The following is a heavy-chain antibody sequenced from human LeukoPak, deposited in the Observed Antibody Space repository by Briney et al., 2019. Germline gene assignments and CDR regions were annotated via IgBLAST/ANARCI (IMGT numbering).Heavy chain of an antibody. Sequence: GRSLRLSCAASGFTFSSYAMHWVRQAPGKGLERVAFIRCDGSNKYYADSVKGRFTISRDNSKNTLYLQMNSLRAEDTAVYYCAKDFFSYGSGSYESVYWGQGTLVTVSS. D-gene: IGHD3-10*01. CDR1: GFTFSSYA. J-gene: IGHJ4*02. CDR3: AKDFFSYGSGSYESVY. V-gene: IGHV3-30*02. CDR2: IRCDGSNK.